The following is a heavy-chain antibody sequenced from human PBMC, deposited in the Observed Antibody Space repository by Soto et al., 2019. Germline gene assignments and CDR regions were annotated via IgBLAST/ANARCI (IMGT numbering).Heavy chain of an antibody. CDR3: ARDHVVRMPNLYYYYGMDV. V-gene: IGHV3-74*01. J-gene: IGHJ6*02. CDR1: GFTFSSYW. Sequence: HPGGSLRLSCAASGFTFSSYWMHWVRQAPGKGLVWVSRINSDGSSTSYADSVKGRFTISRDNAKNTLYLQMNSLRAEDTAVYYCARDHVVRMPNLYYYYGMDVWGQGTTVTVSS. CDR2: INSDGSST. D-gene: IGHD2-21*01.